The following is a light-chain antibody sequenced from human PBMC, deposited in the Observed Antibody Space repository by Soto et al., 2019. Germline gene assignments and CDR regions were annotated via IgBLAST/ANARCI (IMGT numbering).Light chain of an antibody. V-gene: IGKV1-5*03. CDR2: KAS. J-gene: IGKJ1*01. CDR3: QQYNSYPT. CDR1: QSISSW. Sequence: DIQMTQSPSTLSASVGERVTITCRASQSISSWLAWYQQKPGKAPKLLIYKASSLESGVPSRFSGSGSETEFTITISSLQPDNFATYYCQQYNSYPTFGQGTKVEIK.